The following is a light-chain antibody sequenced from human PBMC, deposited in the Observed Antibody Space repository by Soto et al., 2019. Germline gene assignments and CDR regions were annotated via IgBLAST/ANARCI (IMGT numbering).Light chain of an antibody. CDR1: QSVNSN. CDR2: GAS. CDR3: QQYGSSPWT. V-gene: IGKV3-20*01. J-gene: IGKJ1*01. Sequence: EIVMTQSPATLSVSPGERATLSCRASQSVNSNLAWYQQKPGQAPRLLIYGASSRATGIPDRFSGSGSGTDFTLTISRLEPEDSAVYYCQQYGSSPWTFGQGTKVEIK.